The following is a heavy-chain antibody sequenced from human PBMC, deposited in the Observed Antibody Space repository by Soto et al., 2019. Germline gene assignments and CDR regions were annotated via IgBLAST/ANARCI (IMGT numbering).Heavy chain of an antibody. CDR1: GGTFSSYA. D-gene: IGHD1-7*01. V-gene: IGHV1-69*01. CDR3: ARVALDNWNYGYYFDY. CDR2: IIPIFGTA. Sequence: QVQLVQSGAEVKKPGSSVKVSCKASGGTFSSYAISWVRQAPGQGLEWMGGIIPIFGTANYAQKFQGRVTITADESTSTAYMELSSLISEYTAVYYWARVALDNWNYGYYFDYWGQGTLVTVSS. J-gene: IGHJ4*02.